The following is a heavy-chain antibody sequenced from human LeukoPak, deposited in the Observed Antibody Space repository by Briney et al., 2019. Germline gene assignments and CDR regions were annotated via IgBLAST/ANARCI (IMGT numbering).Heavy chain of an antibody. V-gene: IGHV3-33*08. CDR2: IWYDGSNK. J-gene: IGHJ4*02. CDR3: ARDRPAPRYYYDSSGTNEFFDY. D-gene: IGHD3-22*01. Sequence: GGSLRLSCAASGFTFSSYAMHWVRQAPGKGLEWVAVIWYDGSNKYYADSVKGRFTISRDNSKNTLYLQMNSLRAEDTAVYYCARDRPAPRYYYDSSGTNEFFDYGGQGTLVTVSS. CDR1: GFTFSSYA.